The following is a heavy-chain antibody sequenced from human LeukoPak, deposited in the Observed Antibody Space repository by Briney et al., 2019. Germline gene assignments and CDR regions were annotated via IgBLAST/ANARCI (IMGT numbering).Heavy chain of an antibody. CDR2: IDSDGTTT. J-gene: IGHJ5*02. Sequence: GGSLRLSCAASGFTFSSYWMHWVRQAPGKGLVWVSRIDSDGTTTSYVDSVKGRFTISRDNAKNTLYLQMDSLRGEDTAMYYCARDPGYNSWEGLFDPWGQGTLVTVSS. CDR3: ARDPGYNSWEGLFDP. CDR1: GFTFSSYW. V-gene: IGHV3-74*01. D-gene: IGHD5-18*01.